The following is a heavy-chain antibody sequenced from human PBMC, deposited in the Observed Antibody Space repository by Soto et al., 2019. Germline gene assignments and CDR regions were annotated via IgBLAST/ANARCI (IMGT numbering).Heavy chain of an antibody. D-gene: IGHD3-3*01. CDR1: VYTLPQLS. CDR2: FDPEDGET. CDR3: ATVSSRITIFGVDLDY. V-gene: IGHV1-24*01. J-gene: IGHJ4*02. Sequence: VAVTVSCQVSVYTLPQLSMHWVQQAPAEGLEGMGGFDPEDGETIYAQKFQGRVTMTEDTTTEAAYMDLSSLRSEAMAASYSATVSSRITIFGVDLDYWGQGTMVTVSS.